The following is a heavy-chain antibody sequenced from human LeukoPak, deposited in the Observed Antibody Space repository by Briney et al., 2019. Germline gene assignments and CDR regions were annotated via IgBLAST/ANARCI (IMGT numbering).Heavy chain of an antibody. D-gene: IGHD3-16*01. CDR2: IRYDGSNK. J-gene: IGHJ4*02. CDR3: AKEAGDRPKNDDY. Sequence: GGSLRLSCAASGFTFSSYGMHWVRQAPGKGLEWVAFIRYDGSNKYYADSVKGRFTISRDNSKNTLYLQMNSLRAEDTAVYYCAKEAGDRPKNDDYWGQGTLVTVSS. CDR1: GFTFSSYG. V-gene: IGHV3-30*02.